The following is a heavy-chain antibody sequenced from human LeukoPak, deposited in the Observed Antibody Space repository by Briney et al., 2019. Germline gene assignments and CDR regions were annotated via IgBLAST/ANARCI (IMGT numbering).Heavy chain of an antibody. J-gene: IGHJ4*02. D-gene: IGHD3-10*01. Sequence: GGSLRLFCAASGFTFSSYGMHWVRQAPGKGLEWVAFIRYDGSNKYYAGSVKGRFTISRDNSKNTLYLQMNSLRAEDTAVYYCARDGITMRILEYWGQGTLVTVSS. CDR3: ARDGITMRILEY. V-gene: IGHV3-30*02. CDR1: GFTFSSYG. CDR2: IRYDGSNK.